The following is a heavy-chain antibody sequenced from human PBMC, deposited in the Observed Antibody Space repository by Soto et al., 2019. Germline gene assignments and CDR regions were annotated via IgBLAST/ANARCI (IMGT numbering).Heavy chain of an antibody. D-gene: IGHD5-18*01. CDR2: ISSSSSYT. V-gene: IGHV3-11*06. CDR1: GFTFSDYY. Sequence: GGSLRLSCAASGFTFSDYYMSWIRQAPGKGLEWVSYISSSSSYTNYADSVKGRFTISRDNAKNSLYLQMNSLRDEDTAVYYCATLDTAEIQTAAFWGQGTLVTVSS. CDR3: ATLDTAEIQTAAF. J-gene: IGHJ4*02.